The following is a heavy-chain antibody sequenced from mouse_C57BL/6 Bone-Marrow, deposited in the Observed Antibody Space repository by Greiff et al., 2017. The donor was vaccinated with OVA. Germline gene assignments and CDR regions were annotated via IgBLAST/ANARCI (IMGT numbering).Heavy chain of an antibody. Sequence: QVQLQQPGAELVKPGASVKLSCKASGYTFTSYWMHWVKQRPGRGLEWIGRIDPNSGGTKYNEKFKSKATLTVDKPSSTAYMQLSSLTSEDSAVYYCAIDYDGSSDEGFFDYWGQGTTLTVSS. CDR2: IDPNSGGT. D-gene: IGHD1-1*01. CDR3: AIDYDGSSDEGFFDY. V-gene: IGHV1-72*01. CDR1: GYTFTSYW. J-gene: IGHJ2*01.